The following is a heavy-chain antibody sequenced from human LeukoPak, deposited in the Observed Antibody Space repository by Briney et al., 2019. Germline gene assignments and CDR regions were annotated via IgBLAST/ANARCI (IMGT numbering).Heavy chain of an antibody. Sequence: SETLSLTCAVYGGSFGGYYWRWIRQPPGEGVEWIGEFNHSGSTNYNPSLKSRVTISVDKSKNQFSLKLSSVTAADTAVYYCARAHYYDSSGYYRRKAFDIWGQRTMVTVSS. D-gene: IGHD3-22*01. J-gene: IGHJ3*02. CDR1: GGSFGGYY. V-gene: IGHV4-34*01. CDR3: ARAHYYDSSGYYRRKAFDI. CDR2: FNHSGST.